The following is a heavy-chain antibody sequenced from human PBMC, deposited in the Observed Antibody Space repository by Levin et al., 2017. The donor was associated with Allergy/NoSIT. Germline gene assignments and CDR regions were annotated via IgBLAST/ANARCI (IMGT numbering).Heavy chain of an antibody. Sequence: PRASVKVSCKASGGTFSSYAISWVRQAPGQGLEWMGGIIPIFGTANYAQKFQGRVTITADKSTSTAYMELSSLRSEDTAVYYCASYHQTRSGPGVHYYYGMDVWGQGTTVTVSS. D-gene: IGHD7-27*01. V-gene: IGHV1-69*06. CDR1: GGTFSSYA. J-gene: IGHJ6*02. CDR2: IIPIFGTA. CDR3: ASYHQTRSGPGVHYYYGMDV.